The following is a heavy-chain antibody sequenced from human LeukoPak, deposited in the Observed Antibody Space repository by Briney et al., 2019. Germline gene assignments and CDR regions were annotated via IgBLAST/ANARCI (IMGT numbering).Heavy chain of an antibody. J-gene: IGHJ4*02. CDR3: ARHGPAPDSSSWYSQLHY. D-gene: IGHD6-13*01. CDR1: GGSISSYY. Sequence: PSETLSLTCTVSGGSISSYYWSWIRQPPGKGLEWIGYIYTSGSTNYNPSLKSRVTISVDTSKNQFSLKLSSVTAADTAVYYCARHGPAPDSSSWYSQLHYWGQGTLVTVSS. V-gene: IGHV4-4*09. CDR2: IYTSGST.